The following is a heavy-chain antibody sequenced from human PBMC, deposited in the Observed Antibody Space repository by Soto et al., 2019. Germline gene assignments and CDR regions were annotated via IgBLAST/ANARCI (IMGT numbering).Heavy chain of an antibody. Sequence: LRLSCVGSGFTFSSYGMHWVRQAPGKGLECVAVISDTGSSHYYAASVEGRFTISRENSKNTLSLHMDRLRVEDTAVYYCAKDRGGDCPDNSCYFGADYWGQGTPVTVSS. D-gene: IGHD2-2*01. CDR1: GFTFSSYG. CDR2: ISDTGSSH. J-gene: IGHJ4*02. CDR3: AKDRGGDCPDNSCYFGADY. V-gene: IGHV3-30*18.